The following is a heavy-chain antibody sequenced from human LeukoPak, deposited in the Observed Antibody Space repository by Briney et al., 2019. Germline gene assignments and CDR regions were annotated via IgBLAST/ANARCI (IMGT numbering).Heavy chain of an antibody. CDR3: ARVLRFLESGFDP. Sequence: ASVKVSCKASGYTFTSYDINWVRQATGQGLEWMGWMNPNSGNTGYAQKFQGRVTMTRNTSISTAYMELSRLRSDDTAVYYCARVLRFLESGFDPWGQGTLVTVSS. V-gene: IGHV1-8*01. D-gene: IGHD3-3*01. J-gene: IGHJ5*02. CDR1: GYTFTSYD. CDR2: MNPNSGNT.